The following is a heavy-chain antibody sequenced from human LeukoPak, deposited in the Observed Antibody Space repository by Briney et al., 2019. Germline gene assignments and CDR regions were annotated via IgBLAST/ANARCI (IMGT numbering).Heavy chain of an antibody. CDR1: GFTFDDYA. CDR3: AKENARYSSGWWRDHYYYGMDV. J-gene: IGHJ6*02. CDR2: ISWNSGSI. V-gene: IGHV3-9*01. D-gene: IGHD6-19*01. Sequence: GGSLRLSCAASGFTFDDYAMLWVRQAPGKGLEWVSGISWNSGSIGYADSVKGRFTISRDNAKNSLYLQMNSLRAEDTALYYCAKENARYSSGWWRDHYYYGMDVWGQGTTVTVSS.